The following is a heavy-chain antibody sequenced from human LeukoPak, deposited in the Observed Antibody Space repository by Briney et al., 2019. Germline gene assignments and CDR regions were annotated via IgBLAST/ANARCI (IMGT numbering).Heavy chain of an antibody. V-gene: IGHV3-30-3*01. CDR2: ISYDGSNK. Sequence: GGSLRLSCAASGFTFSSYAMHWVRQAPGKGLEWVAVISYDGSNKYYADSVKGRFTISRDSSKNTLYLQMNSLRAEDTAAYYCARIMTTVTPFDYWGQGTLVTVSS. CDR3: ARIMTTVTPFDY. J-gene: IGHJ4*02. D-gene: IGHD4-17*01. CDR1: GFTFSSYA.